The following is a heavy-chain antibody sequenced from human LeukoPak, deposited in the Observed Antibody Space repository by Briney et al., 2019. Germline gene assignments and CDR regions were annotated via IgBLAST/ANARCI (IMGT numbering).Heavy chain of an antibody. Sequence: PGGSLRLSCSASGFTFSSYAMHWVRQAPGKGLEYASAISSNGGSTYYADSVKGRFTISRDNSKNTLYLQVSSLRAEDTAVYYCVKEDYDFWSGYEFDYWGQGTLVTVSS. V-gene: IGHV3-64D*06. CDR3: VKEDYDFWSGYEFDY. CDR1: GFTFSSYA. J-gene: IGHJ4*02. CDR2: ISSNGGST. D-gene: IGHD3-3*01.